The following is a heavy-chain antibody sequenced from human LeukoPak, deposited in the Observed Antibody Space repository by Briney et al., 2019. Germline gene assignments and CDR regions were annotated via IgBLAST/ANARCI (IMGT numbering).Heavy chain of an antibody. CDR3: ARVLAAAASFDY. V-gene: IGHV4-59*08. D-gene: IGHD6-13*01. J-gene: IGHJ4*02. CDR2: IYNSGRT. Sequence: ASETLSLTCTVSGGSISNYYWNWIRQPPGKGLEWIGYIYNSGRTNYNPSLKSRVTVSVDTSKNQFSLKLSSVTAADTAVYYCARVLAAAASFDYWGQGTLVTVSS. CDR1: GGSISNYY.